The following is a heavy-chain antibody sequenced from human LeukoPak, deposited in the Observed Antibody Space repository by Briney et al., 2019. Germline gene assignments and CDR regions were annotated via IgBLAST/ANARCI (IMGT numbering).Heavy chain of an antibody. V-gene: IGHV4-59*11. CDR3: ARDVAVPATAYFDY. D-gene: IGHD2-2*01. CDR2: IYKSETT. Sequence: SETLSLTCAVSGGSITSLYCSWIRQPPGKGLEWIGYIYKSETTNYSPSLRSRVTISADTSKNQFSLKLSSVTAADTAVYYCARDVAVPATAYFDYWGQGTLVTVSS. CDR1: GGSITSLY. J-gene: IGHJ4*02.